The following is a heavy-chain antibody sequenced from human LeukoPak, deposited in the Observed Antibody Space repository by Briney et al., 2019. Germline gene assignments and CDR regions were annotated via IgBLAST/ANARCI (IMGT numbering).Heavy chain of an antibody. D-gene: IGHD3-22*01. CDR3: ASGYDNSGYYYVPDY. J-gene: IGHJ4*02. Sequence: SETLSLTCAVYGGSFSGYYWSWIRQPPGKGLEWIGEINHSGSTNYNPSLKSRVTISVDTSKNQFSLKLSSVTAADTAVYYCASGYDNSGYYYVPDYWGQGTLVTVSP. V-gene: IGHV4-34*01. CDR1: GGSFSGYY. CDR2: INHSGST.